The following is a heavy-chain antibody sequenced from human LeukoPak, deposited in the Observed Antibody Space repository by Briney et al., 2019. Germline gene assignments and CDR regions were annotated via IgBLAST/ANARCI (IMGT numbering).Heavy chain of an antibody. CDR2: IYHSERT. Sequence: SETLSLTCTVSGYSISSGYYWGWIRQPPGKGLEWIGNIYHSERTYYSPSLKSRVTISVDTSNNQFSLNLGSVTAADTAIYYCARYRDSWFDFWGQGILVTVSS. J-gene: IGHJ5*01. CDR3: ARYRDSWFDF. V-gene: IGHV4-38-2*02. D-gene: IGHD3-10*01. CDR1: GYSISSGYY.